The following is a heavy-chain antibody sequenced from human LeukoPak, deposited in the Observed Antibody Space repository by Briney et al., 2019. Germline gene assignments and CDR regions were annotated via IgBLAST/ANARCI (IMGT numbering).Heavy chain of an antibody. CDR2: IFYSGKT. CDR3: ARALYGDYERYGNWFDP. Sequence: SETLSLTCTVSGGSMSSYFWSWIRQPPRTGLEWIGYIFYSGKTYYNPSLKSRVTISVDTSKNQFSLKLTSVTAADTAVYYCARALYGDYERYGNWFDPWGQGTLVTVSS. J-gene: IGHJ5*02. CDR1: GGSMSSYF. V-gene: IGHV4-59*01. D-gene: IGHD4-17*01.